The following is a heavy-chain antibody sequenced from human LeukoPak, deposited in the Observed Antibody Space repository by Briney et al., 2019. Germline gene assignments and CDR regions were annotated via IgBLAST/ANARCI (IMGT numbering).Heavy chain of an antibody. D-gene: IGHD1-20*01. CDR3: ARTVYNWHRDY. V-gene: IGHV4-39*01. J-gene: IGHJ4*02. Sequence: SETLSLTCTVSGGSISIGSHYWGWIRQPPGKGLEWIGSVYHSGSTYYNPSLRSRVIISVDTSKNQFSLTVTSVTAADTAVYYCARTVYNWHRDYWGQGTLVTVSS. CDR2: VYHSGST. CDR1: GGSISIGSHY.